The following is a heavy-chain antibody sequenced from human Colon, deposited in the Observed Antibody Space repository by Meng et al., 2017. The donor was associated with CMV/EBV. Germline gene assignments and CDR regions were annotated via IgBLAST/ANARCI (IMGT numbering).Heavy chain of an antibody. CDR1: VGSISSCTYY. J-gene: IGHJ4*02. V-gene: IGHV4-39*07. Sequence: QLQEPGPGLLKPSEPLSLPCTGSVGSISSCTYYWGWIRQTPGQGLEWIGNIYYSGYTYYNPSLKSRLTISVDTSKNQFSLKLTSVTAADTAVYYCATDYGDYYFDRWGQGTLVTVSS. CDR3: ATDYGDYYFDR. CDR2: IYYSGYT. D-gene: IGHD4-17*01.